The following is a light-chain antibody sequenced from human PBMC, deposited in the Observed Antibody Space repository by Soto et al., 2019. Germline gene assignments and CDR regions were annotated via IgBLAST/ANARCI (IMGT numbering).Light chain of an antibody. CDR3: QHYNNWPAWT. Sequence: EIVMTPSPATLSVSAGESATLSCTGRQRISTTLAWYQHKRGQAPRLLIYGASTRATGIPARFSGSGSETEFTLTITSLQSEDFAVYYCQHYNNWPAWTFGQGTKVDI. V-gene: IGKV3D-15*01. J-gene: IGKJ1*01. CDR1: QRISTT. CDR2: GAS.